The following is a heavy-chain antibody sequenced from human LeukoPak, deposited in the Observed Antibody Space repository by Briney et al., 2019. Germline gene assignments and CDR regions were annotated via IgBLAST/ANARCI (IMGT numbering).Heavy chain of an antibody. Sequence: EASEKVSCKASGYTFTSYGISWVRQAPGQGLEWMGWISAYNGNTNYAQKLQGRVTMTTDTSTSTAYMELRSLRSDDTAVYYGAREYYDSSGYPLFDYWGQGTLVTVSS. CDR1: GYTFTSYG. D-gene: IGHD3-22*01. CDR3: AREYYDSSGYPLFDY. CDR2: ISAYNGNT. V-gene: IGHV1-18*01. J-gene: IGHJ4*02.